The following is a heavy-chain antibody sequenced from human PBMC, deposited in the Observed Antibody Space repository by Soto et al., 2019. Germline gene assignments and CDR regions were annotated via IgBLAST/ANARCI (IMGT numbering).Heavy chain of an antibody. V-gene: IGHV3-21*01. CDR1: GFTFSSYS. J-gene: IGHJ4*02. D-gene: IGHD3-3*01. CDR3: ARGYDFWSGYPNYYFDY. CDR2: ISSSSNYI. Sequence: EVQLVESGGGLVKPGGSLRLSCAASGFTFSSYSMNWVRQAPGKGLEWVSSISSSSNYIYYADSVKGRFTISRDNAKNSLYLQMNSLRAEDTAVYYCARGYDFWSGYPNYYFDYWGQGTLVTVSS.